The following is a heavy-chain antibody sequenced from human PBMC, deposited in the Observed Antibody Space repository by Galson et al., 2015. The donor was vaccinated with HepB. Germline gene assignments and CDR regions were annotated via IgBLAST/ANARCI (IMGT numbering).Heavy chain of an antibody. J-gene: IGHJ3*02. CDR3: ARPSIAARTGDDAFDI. CDR1: GGTISSYA. CDR2: IIPIFGTA. V-gene: IGHV1-69*13. Sequence: SVKVSCKASGGTISSYAISWVRQAPGQGLEWMGGIIPIFGTANYAQKFQGRVTITADESTSTAYMELSSLRSEDTAVYYCARPSIAARTGDDAFDIWGQGTMVTVSS. D-gene: IGHD6-6*01.